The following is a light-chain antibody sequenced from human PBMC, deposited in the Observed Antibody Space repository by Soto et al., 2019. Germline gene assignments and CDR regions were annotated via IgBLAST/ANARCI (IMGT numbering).Light chain of an antibody. V-gene: IGKV1-8*01. J-gene: IGKJ1*01. CDR1: QGISSY. CDR3: QHYNSYSEA. CDR2: AAS. Sequence: AILMTQSPSSLSASTGDRVTITCRASQGISSYLAWYQQKPGKAPKLLTYAASTLQSGVPSRFSGSGYGTDFNLTISCLQSEDFATYYCQHYNSYSEAFGQGTKVDIK.